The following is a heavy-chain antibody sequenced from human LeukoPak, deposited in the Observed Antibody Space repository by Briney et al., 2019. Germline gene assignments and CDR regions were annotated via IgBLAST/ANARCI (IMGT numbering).Heavy chain of an antibody. CDR3: ARTYYDFWSGHKGAFDI. J-gene: IGHJ3*02. Sequence: SETLSLTCTVSGGSISSSSYYWGWIRQPPGKGLEWIGEINHSGSTNYNPSLKSRVTISVDTSKNQFSLKLSSVTAADTAVYYCARTYYDFWSGHKGAFDIWGQGTMVTVSS. CDR1: GGSISSSSYY. D-gene: IGHD3-3*01. CDR2: INHSGST. V-gene: IGHV4-39*07.